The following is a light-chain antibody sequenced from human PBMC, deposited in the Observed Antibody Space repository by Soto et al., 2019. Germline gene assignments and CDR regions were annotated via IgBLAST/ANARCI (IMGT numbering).Light chain of an antibody. V-gene: IGKV3-15*01. CDR1: QRVDSN. CDR2: GAS. J-gene: IGKJ2*01. Sequence: EIVMTQSPATLSVSPGEIATLSCRVSQRVDSNLAWYQQKPGQAPRLLIYGASNRATRIPARCSGSGSGTEFTLPISSLQSEDFAVYDCQQYNNWPQYTFGQGTKPELK. CDR3: QQYNNWPQYT.